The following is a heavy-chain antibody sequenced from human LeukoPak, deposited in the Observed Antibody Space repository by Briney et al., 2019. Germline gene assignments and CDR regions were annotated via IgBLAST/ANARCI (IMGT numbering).Heavy chain of an antibody. J-gene: IGHJ4*02. CDR2: IYYSGST. Sequence: SETLSLTCTVSGGSISSSSYYWGWIRQPPGKGLEWIGSIYYSGSTYYNPSLKSRVTISVDTSKNQFSLKLSSVTAADTAVYYCARESFGSPQGFDYWGQGTLVTVSS. CDR3: ARESFGSPQGFDY. V-gene: IGHV4-39*07. CDR1: GGSISSSSYY. D-gene: IGHD2-15*01.